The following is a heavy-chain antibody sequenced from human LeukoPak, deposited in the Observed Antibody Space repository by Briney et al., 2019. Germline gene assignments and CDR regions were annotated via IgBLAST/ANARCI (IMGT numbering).Heavy chain of an antibody. V-gene: IGHV1-18*01. CDR2: ISAYNGNT. Sequence: ASVKVSCKASGYTFTTYGISWVRQAPGQGLQWMGWISAYNGNTNYAQKLQDRVTMTTDTSTSTAYMELRSLRSDDTAVYYCARDPGKMIVATTFDYWGQGTLVTVSS. D-gene: IGHD5-12*01. CDR3: ARDPGKMIVATTFDY. J-gene: IGHJ4*02. CDR1: GYTFTTYG.